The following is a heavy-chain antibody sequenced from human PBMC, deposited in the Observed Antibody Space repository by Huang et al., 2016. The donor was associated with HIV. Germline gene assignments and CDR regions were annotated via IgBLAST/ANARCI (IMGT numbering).Heavy chain of an antibody. CDR1: GASISSASYY. J-gene: IGHJ6*03. V-gene: IGHV4-39*01. CDR3: ARHWEGSFYYYYYIDV. D-gene: IGHD1-26*01. CDR2: IYNTGTT. Sequence: QVKLQESGPGLVKSSETLSLTCTVSGASISSASYYWGWIRQPPGKGLEWIGTIYNTGTTYYSPALKSRLSMSVDTSENQVSLRLRSVTAADTAVYFWARHWEGSFYYYYYIDVWGPGTTVTVSS.